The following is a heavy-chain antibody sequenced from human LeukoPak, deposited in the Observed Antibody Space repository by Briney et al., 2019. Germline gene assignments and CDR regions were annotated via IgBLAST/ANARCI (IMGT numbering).Heavy chain of an antibody. J-gene: IGHJ4*02. CDR3: ARGPSKPHLRADDY. D-gene: IGHD3-16*01. CDR1: GYTFTSYG. Sequence: ASVKVSCKASGYTFTSYGISWVRQSPGQGLEWMGWISAYNGNTNYAQKLQGRVTMTTDTSTSTAYMELRSLRSDDTAVYCCARGPSKPHLRADDYWGQGTLVTVSS. V-gene: IGHV1-18*01. CDR2: ISAYNGNT.